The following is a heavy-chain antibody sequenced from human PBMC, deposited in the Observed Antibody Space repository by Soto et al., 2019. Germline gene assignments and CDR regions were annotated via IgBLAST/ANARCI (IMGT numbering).Heavy chain of an antibody. J-gene: IGHJ6*04. Sequence: QVQLVQSGAEVKKPGSSVKVSCKASGGTFSSYSISWVRQAPGQGLEWMGGIIPIVGTANYAQKFQGRVTITADESTSAAYMELSSLRAEDTAVYYCAGVGRKIFGVVNYYCYGMDVWGKGTTVTVSS. CDR3: AGVGRKIFGVVNYYCYGMDV. CDR2: IIPIVGTA. V-gene: IGHV1-69*12. CDR1: GGTFSSYS. D-gene: IGHD3-3*01.